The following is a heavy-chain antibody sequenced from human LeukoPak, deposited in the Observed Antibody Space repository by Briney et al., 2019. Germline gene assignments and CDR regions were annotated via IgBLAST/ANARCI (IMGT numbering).Heavy chain of an antibody. CDR1: GFTVSSNY. CDR3: ARDYWWNYDY. CDR2: IYSGGST. V-gene: IGHV3-53*05. D-gene: IGHD1-7*01. J-gene: IGHJ4*02. Sequence: SGGSLRLSCAASGFTVSSNYMSWVRQAPGKGLEWVSVIYSGGSTYYPGSVRGRFTISRDNSKNTIYLQMDSLRAEDTAIYYCARDYWWNYDYWGQGTLVTVSS.